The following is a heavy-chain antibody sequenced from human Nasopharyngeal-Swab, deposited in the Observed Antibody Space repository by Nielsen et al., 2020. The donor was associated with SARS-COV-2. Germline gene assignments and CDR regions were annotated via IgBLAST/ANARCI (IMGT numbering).Heavy chain of an antibody. Sequence: GESLKISCAASGFTFSSYGMHWVRQAPGKGLEWVAFIRYDGSNKYYADSVKGRFTISRDNSKNTLYLQMNSLRAEDTAVYYCAKGMTAKYCSSTSCQREDAFDIWGQGTMVTVSS. J-gene: IGHJ3*02. CDR1: GFTFSSYG. D-gene: IGHD2-2*01. V-gene: IGHV3-30*02. CDR2: IRYDGSNK. CDR3: AKGMTAKYCSSTSCQREDAFDI.